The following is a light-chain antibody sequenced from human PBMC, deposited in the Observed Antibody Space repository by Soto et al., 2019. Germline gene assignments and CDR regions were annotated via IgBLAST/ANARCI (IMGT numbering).Light chain of an antibody. CDR3: GADHGSGSNVVVV. CDR2: VGTGGIVG. J-gene: IGLJ2*01. V-gene: IGLV9-49*01. Sequence: QSVLTQPPSASASLGASVTLTCTLSSGYSNYKVDWYQQRPGKGPRFVMRVGTGGIVGSKGDGIPDRFSVLGSGLNRYLTIKNIQEDDESDYHCGADHGSGSNVVVVFGGGTKVTVL. CDR1: SGYSNYK.